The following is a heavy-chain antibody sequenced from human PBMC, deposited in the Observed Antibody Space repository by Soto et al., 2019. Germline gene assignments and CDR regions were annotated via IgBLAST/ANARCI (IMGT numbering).Heavy chain of an antibody. J-gene: IGHJ5*02. CDR1: GDSISNSNYY. D-gene: IGHD3-22*01. V-gene: IGHV4-39*01. CDR2: IYYSGIT. CDR3: ARSNSGYYKWFDP. Sequence: SETLSLTCTVSGDSISNSNYYWGWIRQPPGKGLEWIANIYYSGITYCNPSLKSRVAISVDTSKNQFSLKLSSVTAADTAIYYCARSNSGYYKWFDPWGQGTLVTVS.